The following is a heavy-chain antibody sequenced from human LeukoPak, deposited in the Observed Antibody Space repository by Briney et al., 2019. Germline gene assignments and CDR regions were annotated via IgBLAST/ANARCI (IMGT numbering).Heavy chain of an antibody. D-gene: IGHD3-22*01. CDR3: AKDPLPMIVGPEYFQH. J-gene: IGHJ1*01. Sequence: PGGSLRLSCAASGFTFSSYGMHWVRQAPGKGLEWVAVISYDGSNKYYADSVKGRFTISRDNSKNTLYLQMNSLRAEDTAVYYCAKDPLPMIVGPEYFQHWGQGTLVTVSS. V-gene: IGHV3-30*18. CDR1: GFTFSSYG. CDR2: ISYDGSNK.